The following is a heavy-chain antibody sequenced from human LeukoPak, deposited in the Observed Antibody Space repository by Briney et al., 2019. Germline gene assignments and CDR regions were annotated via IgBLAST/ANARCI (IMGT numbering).Heavy chain of an antibody. CDR1: GGSFSGYY. CDR2: INHSGST. Sequence: NPSETLSLTCAVYGGSFSGYYWSWIRQPPGKGLEWIGEINHSGSTNYNPSLKSRVTISVDTSKNQFSLKLSSVTAADTAVYYCAKPLKLIWGFAFDIWGQGTMVTVSS. D-gene: IGHD2-21*01. V-gene: IGHV4-34*01. CDR3: AKPLKLIWGFAFDI. J-gene: IGHJ3*02.